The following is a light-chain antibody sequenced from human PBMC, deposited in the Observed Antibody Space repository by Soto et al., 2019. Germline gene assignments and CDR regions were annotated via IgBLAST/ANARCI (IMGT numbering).Light chain of an antibody. CDR2: DAS. CDR1: QSISSW. V-gene: IGKV1-5*01. CDR3: QQYNRYPWT. Sequence: IQMTRHLYTLSPSLEDRVTNTCRASQSISSWLAWYQQKPGKAPKVLMYDASSLESGVPSRFSGSGSGTEFTLTISSLQPDDFATYYCQQYNRYPWT. J-gene: IGKJ1*01.